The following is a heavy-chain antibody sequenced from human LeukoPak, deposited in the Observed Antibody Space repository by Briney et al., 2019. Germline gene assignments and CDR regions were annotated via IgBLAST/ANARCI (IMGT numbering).Heavy chain of an antibody. D-gene: IGHD3-10*01. CDR1: GYTFTGYY. J-gene: IGHJ4*02. Sequence: ASVKVSCKASGYTFTGYYMHWVRQAPGQGLEWMGWINPNSGGTNYAQKFQGRATMTRDMSTSTVYMELSSLRSEDTAVYYCARDLIVPDAMTGSGSYSTDYWGQGTLATVSS. CDR3: ARDLIVPDAMTGSGSYSTDY. CDR2: INPNSGGT. V-gene: IGHV1-2*02.